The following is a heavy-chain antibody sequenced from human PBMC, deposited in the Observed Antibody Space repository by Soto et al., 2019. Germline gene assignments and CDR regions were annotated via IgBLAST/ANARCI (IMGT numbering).Heavy chain of an antibody. J-gene: IGHJ6*02. V-gene: IGHV1-69*04. CDR3: ARDQGYSSSFAGMDV. CDR1: GGTFSSYT. CDR2: IIPILGIA. Sequence: SVKVSCKASGGTFSSYTISWVRQAPGQGLEWMGRIIPILGIANYAQKFQGRVTITADKSTSTAYMELSSLRSEDTAVYYCARDQGYSSSFAGMDVWGQGTTVTVSS. D-gene: IGHD6-13*01.